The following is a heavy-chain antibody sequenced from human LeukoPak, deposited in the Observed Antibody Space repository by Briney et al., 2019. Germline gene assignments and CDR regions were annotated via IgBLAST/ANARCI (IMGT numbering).Heavy chain of an antibody. J-gene: IGHJ3*02. V-gene: IGHV4-39*07. Sequence: SETLSLTCTVSGGSISSSSYYWGWIRQPPGKGLEWIGSIYYSGSTYYNPSLESRVTISVDTSKNQFSLKLSSVTAADTAVYYCARDGGATDAFDIWGQGTMVTVSS. CDR3: ARDGGATDAFDI. CDR1: GGSISSSSYY. CDR2: IYYSGST. D-gene: IGHD1-26*01.